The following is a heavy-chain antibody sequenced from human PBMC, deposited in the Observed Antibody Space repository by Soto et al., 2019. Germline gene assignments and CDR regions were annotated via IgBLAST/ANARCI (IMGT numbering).Heavy chain of an antibody. V-gene: IGHV5-10-1*01. Sequence: LGESLKISCKGSGYSFTSYWISWVRQMPGKGPEWMGRIDPSDSYTNYSPSFQGHVTISADKSISTAYLQWSSLKASDTAMYYCASQNWNYFTPDYWGQGTLVTVSS. CDR3: ASQNWNYFTPDY. J-gene: IGHJ4*02. D-gene: IGHD1-7*01. CDR1: GYSFTSYW. CDR2: IDPSDSYT.